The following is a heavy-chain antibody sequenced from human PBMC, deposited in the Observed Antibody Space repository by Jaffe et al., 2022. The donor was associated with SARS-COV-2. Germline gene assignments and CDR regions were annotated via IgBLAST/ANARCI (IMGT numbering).Heavy chain of an antibody. Sequence: EVQLVESGGGLVKPGGSLRLSCAASGFTFSSYSMNWVRQAPGKGLEWVSSISSSSSYIYYADSVKGRFTISRDNAKNSLYLQMNSLRAEDTAVYYCARDQGLRFLEWYFDYWGQGTLVTVSS. D-gene: IGHD3-3*01. V-gene: IGHV3-21*01. J-gene: IGHJ4*02. CDR2: ISSSSSYI. CDR1: GFTFSSYS. CDR3: ARDQGLRFLEWYFDY.